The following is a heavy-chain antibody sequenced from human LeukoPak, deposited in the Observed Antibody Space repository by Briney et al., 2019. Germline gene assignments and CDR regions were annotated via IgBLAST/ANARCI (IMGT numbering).Heavy chain of an antibody. CDR2: ICWSGST. D-gene: IGHD6-19*01. CDR1: GGSISNYY. J-gene: IGHJ3*02. CDR3: ARHWLTDPFDI. Sequence: PSETLSLTCTVSGGSISNYYWSWIRQPPGKGLEWIGYICWSGSTNYNPSLKSRVTISVDTSKNQFSLKLSSVTAADTAVYYCARHWLTDPFDIWGQGTMVSVSS. V-gene: IGHV4-59*08.